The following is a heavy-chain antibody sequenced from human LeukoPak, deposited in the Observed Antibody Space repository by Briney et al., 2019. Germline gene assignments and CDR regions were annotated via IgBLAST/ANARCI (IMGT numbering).Heavy chain of an antibody. Sequence: PSETLSLTCTVSGGSISSGSYYWSWIRQPAGKGLEWIGRIYTSGSTNYNPSLKSRVTISVDTSKNQFSLKLSSVTAADTAVYYCARERDGSGTQRGLDYWGQGTLVTVSS. CDR1: GGSISSGSYY. V-gene: IGHV4-61*02. D-gene: IGHD3-10*01. CDR2: IYTSGST. CDR3: ARERDGSGTQRGLDY. J-gene: IGHJ4*02.